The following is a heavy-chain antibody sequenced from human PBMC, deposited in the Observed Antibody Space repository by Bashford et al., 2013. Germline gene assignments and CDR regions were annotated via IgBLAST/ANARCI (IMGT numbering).Heavy chain of an antibody. J-gene: IGHJ4*02. CDR3: STESYYYVGNAYSSFYLDS. D-gene: IGHD3-10*02. CDR1: GFALSNAW. Sequence: GSLRLSCAAPGFALSNAWMIWVRQAPGKGLEWVGRLKSETDGGAADYAAPVKGRFTISRDESSHTVYLQMNSLRTEDTAIYYCSTESYYYVGNAYSSFYLDSWGQGTPVTVSS. CDR2: LKSETDGGAA. V-gene: IGHV3-15*01.